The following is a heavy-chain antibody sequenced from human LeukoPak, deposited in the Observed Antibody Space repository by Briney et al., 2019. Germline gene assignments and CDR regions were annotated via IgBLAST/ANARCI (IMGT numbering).Heavy chain of an antibody. CDR2: IIPILGIA. D-gene: IGHD3-10*01. J-gene: IGHJ5*02. CDR3: AREDTMVRGVIITSNWFDP. CDR1: GGTFSSYA. V-gene: IGHV1-69*04. Sequence: GSSVKVSCKASGGTFSSYAISWVRQAPGQGLEWMGRIIPILGIANYAQKFQGRVTFTADKSTSTAYMELSSLRSEDTAVYYCAREDTMVRGVIITSNWFDPWGQGTLVTVSS.